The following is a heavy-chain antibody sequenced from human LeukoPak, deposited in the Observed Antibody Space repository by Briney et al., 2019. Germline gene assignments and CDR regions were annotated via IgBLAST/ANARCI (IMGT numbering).Heavy chain of an antibody. CDR3: TRNPYYDFCCFDY. Sequence: PGXSLLLSCPASGFTFGDYGMSWFRQAPGKGPEWVSFIRSKAHGVTIEYAASVKGRFTISRDHSKSIAYLQMNSLKTEDTAVYYCTRNPYYDFCCFDYWGQGTLVTVSS. J-gene: IGHJ4*02. V-gene: IGHV3-49*03. CDR1: GFTFGDYG. D-gene: IGHD3-3*01. CDR2: IRSKAHGVTI.